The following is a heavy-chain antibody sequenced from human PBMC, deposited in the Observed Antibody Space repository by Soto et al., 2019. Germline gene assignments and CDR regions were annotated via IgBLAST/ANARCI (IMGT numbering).Heavy chain of an antibody. CDR3: AKLNFDFWSGPALDYYYGMDI. D-gene: IGHD3-3*01. V-gene: IGHV3-30*18. CDR1: GFTFSSYA. Sequence: QVQLVESGGGVVQPGRSLRLSCAASGFTFSSYAMHWVRQAPGKGLEWVAVISFDGSSKYYADSVKGRFTISRDNSKNTLYLQMNSLRADDTAVYYCAKLNFDFWSGPALDYYYGMDIWGRGTTVTVSS. CDR2: ISFDGSSK. J-gene: IGHJ6*02.